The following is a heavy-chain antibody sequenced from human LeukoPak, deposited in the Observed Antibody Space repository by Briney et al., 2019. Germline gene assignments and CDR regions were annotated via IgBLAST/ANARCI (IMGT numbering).Heavy chain of an antibody. CDR1: GGSISSGGYY. Sequence: PSETLSLTCTVSGGSISSGGYYGNWIRQHPGKGLEWIGYIYYSGSTYYNPSLKSRVTISVGTSKNQFSLKLSSVTAADTAVYYCARVSSYKHIIVGWGQGTLVTVSS. V-gene: IGHV4-31*03. D-gene: IGHD3-10*01. CDR3: ARVSSYKHIIVG. CDR2: IYYSGST. J-gene: IGHJ4*02.